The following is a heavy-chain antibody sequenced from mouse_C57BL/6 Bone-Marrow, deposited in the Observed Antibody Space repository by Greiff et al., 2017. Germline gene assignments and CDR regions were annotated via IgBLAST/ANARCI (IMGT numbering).Heavy chain of an antibody. J-gene: IGHJ3*01. CDR3: ARGGGWWFAC. V-gene: IGHV1-55*01. Sequence: QVPLQQPGAELVKPGASVKMSCKASGYTFTSYWITWVKPRPGQGLEWIGDIYPGSGSTNSNEKFKSKAPLTVDTSSSTAYLQLSRLTAEDSAVYCCARGGGWWFACWGQGTLVTVSA. CDR2: IYPGSGST. D-gene: IGHD1-2*01. CDR1: GYTFTSYW.